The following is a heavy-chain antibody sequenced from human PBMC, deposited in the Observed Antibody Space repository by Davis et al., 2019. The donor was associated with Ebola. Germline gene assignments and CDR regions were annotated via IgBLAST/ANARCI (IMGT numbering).Heavy chain of an antibody. CDR1: GFTFSNYG. Sequence: GGSLRLSCAASGFTFSNYGMHWVRQAPGKGLEWVAVISYDGSKKYYADSVKGRFTISRDNSKNTLYLQMNSLRAEDTAVYYCAKGEWNSGYDFWGQGILVTVSS. CDR2: ISYDGSKK. V-gene: IGHV3-30*18. J-gene: IGHJ4*02. CDR3: AKGEWNSGYDF. D-gene: IGHD5-12*01.